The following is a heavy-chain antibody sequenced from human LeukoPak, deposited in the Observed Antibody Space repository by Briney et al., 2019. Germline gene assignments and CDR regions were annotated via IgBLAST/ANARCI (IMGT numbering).Heavy chain of an antibody. CDR2: INPNSGGT. CDR1: GYTFTGYY. D-gene: IGHD3-10*01. Sequence: ASVTVSCTASGYTFTGYYMHWVRQAPGQGLEWMGWINPNSGGTNYAQKFQGWVTMTRDTSISTAYMELSRLRSDDTAVYYCARAPITMVRGVYYGMDVWGQGTTVTVSS. J-gene: IGHJ6*02. V-gene: IGHV1-2*04. CDR3: ARAPITMVRGVYYGMDV.